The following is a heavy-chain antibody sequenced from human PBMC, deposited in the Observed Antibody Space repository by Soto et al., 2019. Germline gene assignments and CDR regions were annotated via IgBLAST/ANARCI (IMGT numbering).Heavy chain of an antibody. CDR2: TYWDDDK. CDR1: GFSLTTRGVG. V-gene: IGHV2-5*02. D-gene: IGHD3-16*01. J-gene: IGHJ5*02. Sequence: QTTLKASGPTLVQPKQPLTLTCTFSGFSLTTRGVGVGWIRQPPGKARKCLPLTYWDDDKRYSPSLQIRLSITKDTSKNQVVLTMTNVDPVDTATYYCAHIPIYYQYDWFDPWGQGTLVSVSS. CDR3: AHIPIYYQYDWFDP.